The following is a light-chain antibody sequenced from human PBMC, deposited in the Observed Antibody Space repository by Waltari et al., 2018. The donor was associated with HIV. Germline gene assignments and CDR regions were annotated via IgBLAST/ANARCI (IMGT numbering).Light chain of an antibody. V-gene: IGKV3-20*01. CDR1: QSVSNSY. CDR3: QQYGSSPVT. CDR2: GAS. Sequence: EIVLTQSPGTLSLSPGERATLPCRASQSVSNSYLVWYQQQPGQAPRLLIYGASSRATGIPDRFGGSGSGTDFTLTISRLEPEDFAVYYCQQYGSSPVTFGGGTKVEIK. J-gene: IGKJ4*01.